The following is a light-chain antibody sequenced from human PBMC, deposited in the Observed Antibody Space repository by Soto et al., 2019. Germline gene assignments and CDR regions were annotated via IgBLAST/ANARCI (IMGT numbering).Light chain of an antibody. CDR1: EDITNY. V-gene: IGKV1-9*01. Sequence: IQLTQSPSSLSAYIGDRVAVTCRASEDITNYLAWYQQKVGKAPKLLIYDASTLHSGVPSRFRGSGSGTEFSLTITSLQPGDSATFYCQQYASYPWTFGRGTKVDIK. CDR3: QQYASYPWT. CDR2: DAS. J-gene: IGKJ1*01.